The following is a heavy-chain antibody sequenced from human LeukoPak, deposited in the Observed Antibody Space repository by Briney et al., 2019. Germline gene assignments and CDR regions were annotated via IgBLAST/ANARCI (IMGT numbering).Heavy chain of an antibody. J-gene: IGHJ5*02. CDR3: ANAGLEYDTGDAWFNP. Sequence: SETLSLTCTVSGVSITGYYWSWIRQPPGKGLEWIGYIYYSGSTNYNPSLKSRITISVDPSKNQFSLKLASVTTADTAVYYCANAGLEYDTGDAWFNPWGQGTLVTVSS. V-gene: IGHV4-59*01. D-gene: IGHD2-8*02. CDR2: IYYSGST. CDR1: GVSITGYY.